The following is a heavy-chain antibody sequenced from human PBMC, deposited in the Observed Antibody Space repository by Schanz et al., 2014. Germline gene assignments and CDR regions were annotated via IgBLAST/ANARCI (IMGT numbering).Heavy chain of an antibody. CDR1: GYTFAMYD. V-gene: IGHV7-4-1*02. CDR3: ARGYSGYSHFDY. J-gene: IGHJ4*02. Sequence: QVQLVQSGSELKKPGASVKVSCKASGYTFAMYDMNWVRQAPGQGLEWMGWINTNTANPTYAQGFTGRFVYTLDASDTTAYLEISSIKAEDTAVYYCARGYSGYSHFDYWGQGALVTVSS. D-gene: IGHD5-12*01. CDR2: INTNTANP.